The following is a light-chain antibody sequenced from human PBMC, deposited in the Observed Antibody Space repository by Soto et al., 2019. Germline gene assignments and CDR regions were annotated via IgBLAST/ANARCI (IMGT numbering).Light chain of an antibody. J-gene: IGLJ2*01. CDR1: RSNIGTYT. V-gene: IGLV1-44*01. CDR3: AAWDGSLSAVL. Sequence: QSVLTQSPSASGTPGQRVTISCSGSRSNIGTYTVNWYQQLPGTAPTLLIYLNTQRPSGVPXRXSGSKSGTSASLAISGLXXEDEXXXXXAAWDGSLSAVLFGGGTKLTVL. CDR2: LNT.